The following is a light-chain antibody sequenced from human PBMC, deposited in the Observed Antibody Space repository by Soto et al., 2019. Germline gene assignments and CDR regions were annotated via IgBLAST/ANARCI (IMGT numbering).Light chain of an antibody. CDR1: SSDVGGYNF. CDR2: EVS. CDR3: SSYARNRDVL. V-gene: IGLV2-8*01. J-gene: IGLJ2*01. Sequence: QSALTQPPSASGSPGQSVTISCTGTSSDVGGYNFVSWYQQHPGKAPKLMIYEVSERPSGVPDRFSGSKSGNTASLTVSGRQAEDEADYYCSSYARNRDVLFGGGTKLTVL.